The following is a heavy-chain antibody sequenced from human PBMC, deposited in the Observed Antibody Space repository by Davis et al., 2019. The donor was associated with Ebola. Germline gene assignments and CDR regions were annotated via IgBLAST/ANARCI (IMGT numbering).Heavy chain of an antibody. CDR2: ISGSGGST. V-gene: IGHV3-23*01. CDR1: GFTFSSYA. J-gene: IGHJ4*02. CDR3: ARDCHVRWLLLRVRPGGFDY. Sequence: PGGSLRLSCAAPGFTFSSYAMSWVRQAPGKGLEWVSAISGSGGSTYYADSVKGRFTISRDNAKNSLYLQMNSLRAEDTAVYYCARDCHVRWLLLRVRPGGFDYWGQGTLVTVSS. D-gene: IGHD3-22*01.